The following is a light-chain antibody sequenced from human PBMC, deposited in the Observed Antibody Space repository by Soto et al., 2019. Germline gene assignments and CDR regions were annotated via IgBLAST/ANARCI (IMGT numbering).Light chain of an antibody. CDR3: QHYSNSWT. Sequence: DIVLTQSPGTLSLSPGERATLSCRASQSVSSSYLAWYQQQPGQAPRLLIFGASSRATGIPDRFSGSRSGTDFTLTISRLEPEDFAVYYCQHYSNSWTFGQGTKVEIK. CDR1: QSVSSSY. J-gene: IGKJ1*01. CDR2: GAS. V-gene: IGKV3-20*01.